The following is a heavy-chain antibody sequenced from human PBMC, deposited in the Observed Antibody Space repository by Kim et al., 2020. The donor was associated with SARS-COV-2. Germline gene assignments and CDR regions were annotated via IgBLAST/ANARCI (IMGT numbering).Heavy chain of an antibody. J-gene: IGHJ1*01. CDR1: GFTFSNYA. CDR2: ISHDGSNK. Sequence: GGSLRLSCAASGFTFSNYAMHWVRQAPGKGLEWVAVISHDGSNKDYADTVKGRFTISRDNSRNTLYLQMNSLRDEDTAMYYCARDEIRWLYIDYAPEYFPHWGQGTLVTVSS. CDR3: ARDEIRWLYIDYAPEYFPH. D-gene: IGHD3-22*01. V-gene: IGHV3-30-3*01.